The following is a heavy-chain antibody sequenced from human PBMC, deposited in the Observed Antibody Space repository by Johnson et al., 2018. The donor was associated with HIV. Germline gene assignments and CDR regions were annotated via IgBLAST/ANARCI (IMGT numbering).Heavy chain of an antibody. J-gene: IGHJ3*02. CDR1: DFTVGSIY. D-gene: IGHD1-26*01. CDR2: IYSGGSS. V-gene: IGHV3-66*01. CDR3: AKDWSRTVGATLGPGAFDI. Sequence: EVQLVESGGGLVQPGGSLRLPCAASDFTVGSIYMSWVRQAPGKGLEWVSLIYSGGSSYYADSVKGRFTISRDNSKNTLYLQMNSLRVEDTAVYYCAKDWSRTVGATLGPGAFDIWGQGTMVTVSS.